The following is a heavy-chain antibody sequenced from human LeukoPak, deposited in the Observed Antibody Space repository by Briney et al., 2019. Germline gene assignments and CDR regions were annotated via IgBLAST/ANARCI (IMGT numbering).Heavy chain of an antibody. CDR1: GGSISSYY. CDR3: SRGRLRSAQDY. J-gene: IGHJ4*02. CDR2: IYYSGST. Sequence: PSETLSLTCTVSGGSISSYYWSWIRQPPGKGLEWIGYIYYSGSTNYNPSLKSQITISIHTSRSQFSLKLKSVTAADTAVYYCSRGRLRSAQDYWGQGILVTVSS. D-gene: IGHD6-6*01. V-gene: IGHV4-59*01.